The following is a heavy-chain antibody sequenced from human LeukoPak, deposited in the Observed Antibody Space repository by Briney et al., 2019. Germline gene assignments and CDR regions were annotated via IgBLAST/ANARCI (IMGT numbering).Heavy chain of an antibody. CDR1: GYSFTSYW. D-gene: IGHD6-19*01. V-gene: IGHV5-51*01. CDR2: IYPGDSDT. CDR3: ARFASGYSSKNWFDP. Sequence: GESLKISCKGSGYSFTSYWIGWVRQVPGKGLEWMGIIYPGDSDTRYSPSFQGQVTISADKSISTAYLQWSSLKASDTAMYYCARFASGYSSKNWFDPWGQGTLVTVSS. J-gene: IGHJ5*02.